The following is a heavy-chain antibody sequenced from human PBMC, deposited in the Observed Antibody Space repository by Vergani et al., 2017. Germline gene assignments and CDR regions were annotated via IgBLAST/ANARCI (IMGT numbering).Heavy chain of an antibody. V-gene: IGHV1-69*01. CDR2: IIPIFGTA. CDR1: GGTFSSYA. J-gene: IGHJ5*02. Sequence: QVQLVQSGAEVKKPGSSVKVSCKASGGTFSSYAISWVRQAPGQGLEWMGGIIPIFGTANYAQKFQGRVTMTADESTSTAYMELSSLRSEDTAVYYWAREPHDWSEMENRFDPWGQGTLVTVSS. CDR3: AREPHDWSEMENRFDP. D-gene: IGHD3-3*01.